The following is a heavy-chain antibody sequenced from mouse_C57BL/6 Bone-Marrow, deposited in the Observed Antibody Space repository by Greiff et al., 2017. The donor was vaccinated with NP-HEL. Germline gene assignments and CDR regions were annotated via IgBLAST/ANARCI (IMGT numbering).Heavy chain of an antibody. Sequence: EVKLVESGGGLVQPGGSLSLSCAASGFTFTDYYMSWVRQPPGKALEWLGFIRNKANGYTTEYSASVKGRFTISRDNSQSILYLQMNALRAEDSATYYCARLTSYFDYWGQGTTLTVSS. V-gene: IGHV7-3*01. CDR3: ARLTSYFDY. J-gene: IGHJ2*01. CDR2: IRNKANGYTT. CDR1: GFTFTDYY.